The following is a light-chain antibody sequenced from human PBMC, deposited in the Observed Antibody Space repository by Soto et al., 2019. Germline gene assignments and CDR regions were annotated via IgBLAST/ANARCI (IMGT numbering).Light chain of an antibody. CDR3: QQYDVYST. CDR2: KAS. J-gene: IGKJ1*01. V-gene: IGKV1-5*03. CDR1: QSISSW. Sequence: QSPSTLSASVGGTVTITCRASQSISSWLAWYQQKPGIAPKLLIYKASTLQSGVPSRFSGSGYGTVFTLTISRLQPDDSATYYCQQYDVYSTFGQGTKVDIK.